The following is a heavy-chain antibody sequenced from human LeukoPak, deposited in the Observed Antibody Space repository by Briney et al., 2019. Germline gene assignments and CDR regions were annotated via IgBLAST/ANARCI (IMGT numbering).Heavy chain of an antibody. CDR3: AKDTARIAAAATD. V-gene: IGHV3-9*01. CDR2: ISWNSGSI. CDR1: GFTVSGNY. Sequence: QSGGSLRLSCAASGFTVSGNYMSWVRQAPGKGLEWVSGISWNSGSIGYADSVKGRFTISRDNAKNSLYLQMNSLRAGDTALYYCAKDTARIAAAATDWGQGTLVTVSS. D-gene: IGHD6-13*01. J-gene: IGHJ4*02.